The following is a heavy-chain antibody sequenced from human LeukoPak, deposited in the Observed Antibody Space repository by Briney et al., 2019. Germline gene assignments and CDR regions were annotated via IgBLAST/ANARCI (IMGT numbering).Heavy chain of an antibody. D-gene: IGHD1-26*01. V-gene: IGHV4-59*08. J-gene: IGHJ6*02. CDR2: ISDSGGT. Sequence: SETLSLTCTVSGGSISSYYWSWIRQPPGKGLEWIGYISDSGGTNYNPSLKTRVTISLDTSQDQFSLRLSSVTAADTAVYYCARLPIVQAFYYYYAMDVWGQGTTVTVSS. CDR3: ARLPIVQAFYYYYAMDV. CDR1: GGSISSYY.